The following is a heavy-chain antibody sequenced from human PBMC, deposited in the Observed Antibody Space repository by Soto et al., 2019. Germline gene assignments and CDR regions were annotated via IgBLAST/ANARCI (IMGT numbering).Heavy chain of an antibody. V-gene: IGHV1-2*02. J-gene: IGHJ6*02. Sequence: ASVKVSCKASGYTFTGYYMHWVRQAPGQGLEWMGWINPNSGGTNYAQKFQGRVTMTRDTSISTAYMELSRLRSDDTAVYHCARETTRSANIVLMVYAVGMDVWGQGTTVTVYS. CDR2: INPNSGGT. CDR1: GYTFTGYY. CDR3: ARETTRSANIVLMVYAVGMDV. D-gene: IGHD2-8*01.